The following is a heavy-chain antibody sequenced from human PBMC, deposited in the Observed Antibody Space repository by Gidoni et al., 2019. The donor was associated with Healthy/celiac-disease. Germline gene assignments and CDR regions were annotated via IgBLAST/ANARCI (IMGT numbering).Heavy chain of an antibody. J-gene: IGHJ5*02. CDR2: HIHFLGTA. CDR3: ATESCGGDCYIIRGWFDP. D-gene: IGHD2-21*02. CDR1: EGTFSSYA. V-gene: IGHV1-69*01. Sequence: QLPLVQSGAEAKTPGSSVKVSCTASEGTFSSYANSWVRQAPGQELEWKGGHIHFLGTANNSQKFQGRVTITADESTSTAYVELGSLRSEDTAVYYCATESCGGDCYIIRGWFDPWGQGTLVTVSS.